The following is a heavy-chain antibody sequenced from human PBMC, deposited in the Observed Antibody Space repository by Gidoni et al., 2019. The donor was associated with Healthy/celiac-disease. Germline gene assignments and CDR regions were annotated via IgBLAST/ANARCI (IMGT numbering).Heavy chain of an antibody. CDR1: GNTFPRDY. V-gene: IGHV1-46*01. D-gene: IGHD3-16*01. CDR3: AGDYGLNDAFDI. CDR2: INPSGGST. J-gene: IGHJ3*02. Sequence: AQRVQSGAEVKKPGAAVKVSCKASGNTFPRDYMPWVRQAPGQGLEWMGIINPSGGSTRYAQKFQGSVTMTRDTSTRTVFIELSSLGSADTAVYYCAGDYGLNDAFDIWGQGTMVTVSS.